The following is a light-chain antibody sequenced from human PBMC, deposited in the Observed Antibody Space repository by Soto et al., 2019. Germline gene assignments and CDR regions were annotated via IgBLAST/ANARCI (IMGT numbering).Light chain of an antibody. CDR2: EVT. Sequence: QSVLTQPASVSGSPGQSITISCTGTSSGVGAYNYVSWYQQYPGKAPRLMIYEVTNRPSGVSNRCSGSKSGNTASLTISGLQAEDEADYYCSSYTDRPTLAVFGSGTKVTVL. J-gene: IGLJ1*01. CDR3: SSYTDRPTLAV. V-gene: IGLV2-14*01. CDR1: SSGVGAYNY.